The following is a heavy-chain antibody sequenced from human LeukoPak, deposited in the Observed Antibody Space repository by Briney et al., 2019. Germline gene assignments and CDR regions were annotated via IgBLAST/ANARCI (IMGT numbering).Heavy chain of an antibody. D-gene: IGHD6-13*01. CDR1: GYTFTGYY. Sequence: GASVKVSCKASGYTFTGYYMHWVRQAPGQGLEWMGWINPNSGGTNYAQKFQGRVTMTRDTSISTAYMELSRLRSDDTAVYYCAREEKAAAAIYYFDYWGQGTLVTVSS. CDR3: AREEKAAAAIYYFDY. CDR2: INPNSGGT. J-gene: IGHJ4*02. V-gene: IGHV1-2*02.